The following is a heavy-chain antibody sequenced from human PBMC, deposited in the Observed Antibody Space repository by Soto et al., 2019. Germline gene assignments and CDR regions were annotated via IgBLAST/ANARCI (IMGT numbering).Heavy chain of an antibody. CDR3: ARLYALRYAMDV. V-gene: IGHV3-74*01. CDR1: GFTFSGYW. Sequence: PGGSLRLSCAASGFTFSGYWMHWVRQAPGKGLVWVSRINSDGSSTTYADSVKGRFTISRDNAKNTLYLQMNSLRAEDTAVYYCARLYALRYAMDVWGQGTTVTVSS. J-gene: IGHJ6*02. D-gene: IGHD3-16*01. CDR2: INSDGSST.